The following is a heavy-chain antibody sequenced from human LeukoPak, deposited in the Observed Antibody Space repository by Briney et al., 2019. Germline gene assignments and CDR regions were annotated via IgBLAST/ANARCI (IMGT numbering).Heavy chain of an antibody. Sequence: GGSLRLSCAASGFTFSSSGMTWVRQAPGKGLEWVSGITASSGTTYYADSVKGRFTISRDNSKNTLYLQMNSLRAEDTAVYYCSNALGHNGGWYYHHGGRGPLVTVPS. CDR1: GFTFSSSG. V-gene: IGHV3-23*01. D-gene: IGHD2-8*01. CDR2: ITASSGTT. J-gene: IGHJ1*01. CDR3: SNALGHNGGWYYHH.